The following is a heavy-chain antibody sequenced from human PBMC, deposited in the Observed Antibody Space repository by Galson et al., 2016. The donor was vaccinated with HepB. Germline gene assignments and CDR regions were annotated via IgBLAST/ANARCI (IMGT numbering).Heavy chain of an antibody. V-gene: IGHV3-9*01. Sequence: SLRLSCAASGFTFENYAMHWVRQVPGKGLEWVSSITWNSGSKGYADSVKGRFTISRDNAKNSRYLQMNSLRPEDTALYYCAKGFYGDFPSWFDPWGQGTLVTVSS. CDR3: AKGFYGDFPSWFDP. J-gene: IGHJ5*02. D-gene: IGHD4-17*01. CDR2: ITWNSGSK. CDR1: GFTFENYA.